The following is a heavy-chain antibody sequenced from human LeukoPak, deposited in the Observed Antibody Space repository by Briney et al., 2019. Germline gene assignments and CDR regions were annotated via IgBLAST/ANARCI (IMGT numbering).Heavy chain of an antibody. CDR2: ISDDGSNK. Sequence: GRSLRLSCAASGFTFSSYAMHWVRQAPGKGLEWVAVISDDGSNKYYADSVKGRFTISRDNSKNTLYLQMNSLRAEDTAVYYCAKDFNDYGDYYYYYGMDVWGQGTTVTVSS. D-gene: IGHD4-17*01. V-gene: IGHV3-30-3*01. CDR3: AKDFNDYGDYYYYYGMDV. CDR1: GFTFSSYA. J-gene: IGHJ6*02.